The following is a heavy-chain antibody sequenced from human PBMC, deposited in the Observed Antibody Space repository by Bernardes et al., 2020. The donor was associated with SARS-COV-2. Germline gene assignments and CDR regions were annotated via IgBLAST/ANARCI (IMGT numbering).Heavy chain of an antibody. CDR2: INQDGTET. V-gene: IGHV3-7*01. CDR3: VGPSRATLAPGTY. D-gene: IGHD1-26*01. CDR1: GLTLSYFS. Sequence: GGSLRLSCAASGLTLSYFSMTWVRQAPGKGLEWVANINQDGTETYYSDSVKGRFSVSRDNDKSSMYLQMDSLRAEDTAVYYCVGPSRATLAPGTYWGPGTLVTVSS. J-gene: IGHJ4*02.